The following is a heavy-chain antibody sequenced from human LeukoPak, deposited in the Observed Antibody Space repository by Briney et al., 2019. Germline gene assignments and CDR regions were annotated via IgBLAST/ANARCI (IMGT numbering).Heavy chain of an antibody. J-gene: IGHJ6*03. CDR2: IYTSGST. D-gene: IGHD6-13*01. CDR3: ARDSQSGQLVLSDSYYYMDV. Sequence: SETLSLTCTVSGGSISSYYWSWIRQPAGKGLEWIGRIYTSGSTNYNPSLMSRVTMSVDASKNQFSLKLSSVTAADTAVYYCARDSQSGQLVLSDSYYYMDVWGKGTTVTISS. V-gene: IGHV4-4*07. CDR1: GGSISSYY.